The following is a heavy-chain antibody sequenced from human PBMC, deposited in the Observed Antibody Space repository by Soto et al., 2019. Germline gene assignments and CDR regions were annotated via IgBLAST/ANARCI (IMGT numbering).Heavy chain of an antibody. J-gene: IGHJ5*02. V-gene: IGHV1-18*01. CDR3: ARQPMVRDRGANWFDP. CDR1: GYTFTSYG. CDR2: ISAYNGNT. D-gene: IGHD3-10*01. Sequence: QVQLVQSGAEVKKPGASVKVSCKASGYTFTSYGISWVRQAPGQGLEWMGWISAYNGNTNYAQKLQGRVTMTTDTSTSTAYMGLRSLRSDDTAVYYCARQPMVRDRGANWFDPWGQGTLVTVSS.